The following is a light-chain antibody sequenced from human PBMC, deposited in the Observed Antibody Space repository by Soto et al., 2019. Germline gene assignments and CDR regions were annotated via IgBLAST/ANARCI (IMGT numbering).Light chain of an antibody. J-gene: IGLJ1*01. Sequence: QSALTQPASVSGSPGQSITISCTGTSSDVGGYNYVSWYQQHPGKAPKLMIYEVNNRPSGVSNRFSGSKSGSTASLTISGLQADDEADYYCSSYTSSSTLGVFGTGTKVTVL. CDR3: SSYTSSSTLGV. CDR1: SSDVGGYNY. CDR2: EVN. V-gene: IGLV2-14*01.